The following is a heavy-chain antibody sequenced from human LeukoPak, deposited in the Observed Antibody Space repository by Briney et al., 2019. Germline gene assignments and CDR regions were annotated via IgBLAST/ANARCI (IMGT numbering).Heavy chain of an antibody. D-gene: IGHD7-27*01. CDR1: GGSLSHYY. Sequence: PSETLSLTCTVSGGSLSHYYWNWIRQPPGKGLEWIGYIYYSGSTSYNPSLKSRVTLSVDTSKNQFSLKLNSVTAADTAVYYCARDRPWATGGLDYWGQGTLVTVSS. CDR2: IYYSGST. CDR3: ARDRPWATGGLDY. V-gene: IGHV4-59*01. J-gene: IGHJ4*02.